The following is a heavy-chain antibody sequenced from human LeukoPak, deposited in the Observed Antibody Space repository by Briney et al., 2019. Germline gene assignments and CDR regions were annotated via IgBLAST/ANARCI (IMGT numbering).Heavy chain of an antibody. V-gene: IGHV3-64*01. CDR3: ASLWFGELLNDFDY. CDR1: VFSFSDYA. CDR2: ICPIGVYT. D-gene: IGHD3-10*01. Sequence: PGGSLRLSCAASVFSFSDYAMHWVRQAPGRGVECVSVICPIGVYTYYANSVKGRFTISRDNSKSTVSLKMGSLRDEAMAVYYCASLWFGELLNDFDYWGQGTLVTVSS. J-gene: IGHJ4*02.